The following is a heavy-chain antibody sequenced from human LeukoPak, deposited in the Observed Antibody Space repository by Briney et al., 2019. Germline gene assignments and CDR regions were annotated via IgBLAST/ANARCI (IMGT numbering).Heavy chain of an antibody. Sequence: PGRSLRLSCAASGFTFSSYAMHWVRQAPGKGLEWVAVISYDGSNKYYADSVKGRFTISRDNSKNTLYLQMNSLRAEDTAVYYCGRERPVTTQPNNWFDPWGQGTLVTVSS. D-gene: IGHD4-17*01. J-gene: IGHJ5*02. CDR3: GRERPVTTQPNNWFDP. CDR2: ISYDGSNK. V-gene: IGHV3-30-3*01. CDR1: GFTFSSYA.